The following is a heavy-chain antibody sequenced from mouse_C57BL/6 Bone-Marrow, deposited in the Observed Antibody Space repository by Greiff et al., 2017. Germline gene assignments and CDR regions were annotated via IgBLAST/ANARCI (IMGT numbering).Heavy chain of an antibody. J-gene: IGHJ3*01. CDR2: IDPEDGDT. CDR3: TTIRYYSNSAWFAY. V-gene: IGHV14-1*01. Sequence: EVKLQESGAELVRPGASVKLSCTASGFNIKDYYMHWVKQRPEQGLEWIGRIDPEDGDTEYAPKFQGKATMTADTSSNTAYLQLSSLTSEDTAVYYCTTIRYYSNSAWFAYWGQGTLVTVSA. CDR1: GFNIKDYY. D-gene: IGHD2-5*01.